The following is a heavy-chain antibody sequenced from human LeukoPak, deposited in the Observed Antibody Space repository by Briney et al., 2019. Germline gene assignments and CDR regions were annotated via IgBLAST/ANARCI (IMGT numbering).Heavy chain of an antibody. CDR3: ARHTDMATAPAIDY. Sequence: GSLRLSCAASGFTFSDYYMSWIRQAPGKGLEWIGYIYYTGTTDYIPSLKSRITMSVDTSKNQFSLLFTSVTAADTAVYYCARHTDMATAPAIDYWGQGTLVTVSS. CDR1: GFTFSDYY. CDR2: IYYTGTT. D-gene: IGHD5-18*01. V-gene: IGHV4-59*08. J-gene: IGHJ4*02.